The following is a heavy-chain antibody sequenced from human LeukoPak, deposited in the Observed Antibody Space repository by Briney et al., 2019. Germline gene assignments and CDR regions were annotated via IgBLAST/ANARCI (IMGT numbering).Heavy chain of an antibody. CDR1: GGTFSSYA. Sequence: SCKASGGTFSSYAMSWVRQAPGKGLEWVSAISGSGGSTYYADSVKGRFTISRDNSKNTLYLQMNSLRAEDTAVYYCAKDRFGELLNNWFDPWGQGTLVTVSS. CDR3: AKDRFGELLNNWFDP. CDR2: ISGSGGST. V-gene: IGHV3-23*01. D-gene: IGHD3-10*01. J-gene: IGHJ5*02.